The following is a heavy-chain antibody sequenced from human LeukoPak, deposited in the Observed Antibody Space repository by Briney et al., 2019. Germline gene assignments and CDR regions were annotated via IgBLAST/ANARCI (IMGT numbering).Heavy chain of an antibody. CDR2: INHSGST. CDR1: GGSFSGYY. V-gene: IGHV4-34*01. CDR3: ARGRKPQREWLFAYNWFDP. Sequence: SGTLSLTCAVYGGSFSGYYGSWIRQPPGKGLEWIGEINHSGSTNYNPSLKSRVTISVDTSKNQFSLKVSSVTAADTAVYYCARGRKPQREWLFAYNWFDPWGQGTLVTVSS. D-gene: IGHD3-3*01. J-gene: IGHJ5*02.